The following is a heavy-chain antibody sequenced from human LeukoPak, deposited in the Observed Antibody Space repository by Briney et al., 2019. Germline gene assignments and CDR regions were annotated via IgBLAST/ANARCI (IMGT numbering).Heavy chain of an antibody. D-gene: IGHD6-6*01. CDR3: ARGSGFRIAARPFDC. J-gene: IGHJ4*02. V-gene: IGHV3-30*03. CDR1: GCTFSSYG. Sequence: GGSLRLSCAASGCTFSSYGMHWVRQAPGKGLEWVAVIAYEGSNRYYADSVKGRITISRDNSKNTLYLQMNSLSTEDTAVYYCARGSGFRIAARPFDCWGQGTLVTVSS. CDR2: IAYEGSNR.